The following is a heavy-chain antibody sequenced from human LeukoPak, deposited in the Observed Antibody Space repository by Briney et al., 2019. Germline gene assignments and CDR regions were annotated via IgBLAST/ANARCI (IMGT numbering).Heavy chain of an antibody. CDR1: GFTFSSYD. Sequence: GGSLRLSCAASGFTFSSYDMHWVRQATGKGLEWVSAIGTAGDTHYPGSVKGRFTISRENAKNSLYLQMNSLRAGDTAVYYCARVSYGSGSYYAFDIWGQGTMVTVSS. CDR2: IGTAGDT. J-gene: IGHJ3*02. V-gene: IGHV3-13*04. CDR3: ARVSYGSGSYYAFDI. D-gene: IGHD3-10*01.